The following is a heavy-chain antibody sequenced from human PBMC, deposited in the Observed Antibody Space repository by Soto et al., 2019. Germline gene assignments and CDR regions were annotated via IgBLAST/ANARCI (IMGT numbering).Heavy chain of an antibody. D-gene: IGHD6-6*01. V-gene: IGHV4-34*01. J-gene: IGHJ4*02. CDR3: ARARPRTRNSYFDY. Sequence: SETLSLTCAVYGGSFSGYYWSLIRQPPGKGLEWIGEINHSGSTNYNPSLKSRVTISVDTSKNQFSLKLSSVTAADTAVYYCARARPRTRNSYFDYWGQGTLVTVSS. CDR2: INHSGST. CDR1: GGSFSGYY.